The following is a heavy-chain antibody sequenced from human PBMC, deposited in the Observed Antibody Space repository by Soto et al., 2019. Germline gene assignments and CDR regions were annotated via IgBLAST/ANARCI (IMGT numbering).Heavy chain of an antibody. CDR3: AKDRRESRVAGTLVFPLDY. Sequence: QVQLVESGGGVVQPGRSLRLSCAASGFTFSSYGMHWVRQAPGKGLEWVAVISYDGSNKYYADSVKGRFTISRDNSKNTLYLQMNSLRAEDTAVYYCAKDRRESRVAGTLVFPLDYWGQGTLVTVSS. CDR2: ISYDGSNK. D-gene: IGHD6-19*01. CDR1: GFTFSSYG. J-gene: IGHJ4*02. V-gene: IGHV3-30*18.